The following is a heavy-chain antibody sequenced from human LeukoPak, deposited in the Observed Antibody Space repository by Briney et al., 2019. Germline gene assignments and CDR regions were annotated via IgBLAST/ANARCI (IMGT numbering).Heavy chain of an antibody. CDR3: VRDPPSRQFDP. V-gene: IGHV4-39*07. CDR2: SYYSGST. J-gene: IGHJ5*02. CDR1: GGSISSSSYY. Sequence: SETLSLTCTVSGGSISSSSYYWGWIRQPPGKGLEWIGRSYYSGSTYYNPSLKSRVTISVDTSKNQFSLNLTSVTAADTAVYYCVRDPPSRQFDPWGQGTLVTVSS.